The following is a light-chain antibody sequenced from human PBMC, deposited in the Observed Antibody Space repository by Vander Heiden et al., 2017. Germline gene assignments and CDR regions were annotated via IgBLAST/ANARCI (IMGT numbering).Light chain of an antibody. CDR2: EVS. Sequence: QSALTQPPSASGSPAQSVTISCTGTSSDVGGYNYVSWYQQHPGKAPMLMIYEVSKRPSGVPDRFSGSKSGNTASLTVSGLQAEDEADYYCSSYAGSNNFVFGGGTKLTVL. V-gene: IGLV2-8*01. CDR1: SSDVGGYNY. J-gene: IGLJ2*01. CDR3: SSYAGSNNFV.